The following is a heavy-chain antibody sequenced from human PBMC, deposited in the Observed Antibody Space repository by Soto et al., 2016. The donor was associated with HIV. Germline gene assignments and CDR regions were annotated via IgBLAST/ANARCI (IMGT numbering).Heavy chain of an antibody. CDR3: ASGINTNGWYYFDS. V-gene: IGHV4-59*07. CDR2: ISYSGST. Sequence: QVQLQQSGPGLVKPSDTLSLTCAVSGDSISHYYWSWIRQPPGKRLEWIGYISYSGSTNYNPSLRSRVTISLDTSKSQFSLKLTSATAADTVFLYCASGINTNGWYYFDSWGQGPWSPSP. CDR1: GDSISHYY. D-gene: IGHD6-19*01. J-gene: IGHJ4*02.